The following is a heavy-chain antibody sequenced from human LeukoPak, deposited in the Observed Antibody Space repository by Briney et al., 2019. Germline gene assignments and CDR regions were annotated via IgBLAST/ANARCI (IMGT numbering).Heavy chain of an antibody. V-gene: IGHV1-46*01. CDR1: GFPFTSYF. Sequence: ASVKVSCKASGFPFTSYFLHWVRQAPGQGLEWMGVINPRGDSTNYAQKFQGRVTMTRDTSTSTVYMELSSLRSEDTAVYYCASTMGHDAFDIWGQGTMVTVSS. CDR2: INPRGDST. CDR3: ASTMGHDAFDI. J-gene: IGHJ3*02. D-gene: IGHD3-16*01.